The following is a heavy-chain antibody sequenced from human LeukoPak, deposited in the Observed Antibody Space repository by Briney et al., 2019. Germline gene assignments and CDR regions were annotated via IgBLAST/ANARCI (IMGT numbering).Heavy chain of an antibody. CDR1: GYTFTGYY. CDR3: ARDLTVTTLLPYYYGMDV. D-gene: IGHD4-17*01. CDR2: INPNSGGT. Sequence: ASVKVSCKASGYTFTGYYMHWVRQAPGQGLEWMGWINPNSGGTNYAQKFQSRVTMTRDTSISTAYMGLSRLRSDDTAVYYCARDLTVTTLLPYYYGMDVWGQGTTVTVSS. J-gene: IGHJ6*02. V-gene: IGHV1-2*02.